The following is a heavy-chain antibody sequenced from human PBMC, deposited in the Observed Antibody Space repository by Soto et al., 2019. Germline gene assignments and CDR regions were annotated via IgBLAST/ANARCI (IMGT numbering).Heavy chain of an antibody. Sequence: QVQLQESGPGLVKPSKTLSLTCTVSGGSISSYYWSWIRQPPGKGLEWIGYIYYSGSTNYNPSLKSRVTISVDTSKNQFSLKLSSVTSADTAVYYCARRTTYDYVWGSYRPSGLDVWGQGTTVTVSS. CDR3: ARRTTYDYVWGSYRPSGLDV. CDR2: IYYSGST. V-gene: IGHV4-59*08. J-gene: IGHJ6*02. CDR1: GGSISSYY. D-gene: IGHD3-16*02.